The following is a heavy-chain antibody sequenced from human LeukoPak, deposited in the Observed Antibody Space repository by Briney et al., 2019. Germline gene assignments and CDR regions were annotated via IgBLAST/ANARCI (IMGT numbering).Heavy chain of an antibody. J-gene: IGHJ3*02. Sequence: PSETLSLTCTVSGGSISSYYWSWIRQPPGKGLEGIGYIYYSGSTNYNPSLKSRVTISVNTSKNQFSLKLSSVTAADTAVYYCARVVVIQGQDAFDIWGQGKMVTVSS. V-gene: IGHV4-59*13. CDR2: IYYSGST. D-gene: IGHD3-10*01. CDR1: GGSISSYY. CDR3: ARVVVIQGQDAFDI.